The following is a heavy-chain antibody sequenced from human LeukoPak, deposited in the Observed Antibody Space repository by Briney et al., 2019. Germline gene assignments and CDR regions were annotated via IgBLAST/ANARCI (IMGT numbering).Heavy chain of an antibody. V-gene: IGHV1-69*13. CDR2: IIPIFGTA. J-gene: IGHJ6*02. CDR1: GGTFSSCA. Sequence: ASVKVSCKASGGTFSSCAISWVRQAPGQGLEWMGGIIPIFGTANYAQKFQGRVTITADESTSTAYMELSSLRSEDTAVYYCARVNSSSWFDYYYYGMDVWGQGTTVTVSS. D-gene: IGHD6-13*01. CDR3: ARVNSSSWFDYYYYGMDV.